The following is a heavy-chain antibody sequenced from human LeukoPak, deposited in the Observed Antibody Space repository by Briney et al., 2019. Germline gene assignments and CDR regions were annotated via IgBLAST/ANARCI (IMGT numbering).Heavy chain of an antibody. CDR2: IIPIFGTA. J-gene: IGHJ5*02. CDR1: GGTFNSYA. CDR3: ANNPADCSSTSCYLPENWFDP. Sequence: GASVKVSCKASGGTFNSYAISWVRQAPGQGLEWMGGIIPIFGTANYAQKFQGRVTITADESTSTAYMELSSLRSEDTAVYYCANNPADCSSTSCYLPENWFDPWGQGTLVTVSS. V-gene: IGHV1-69*13. D-gene: IGHD2-2*01.